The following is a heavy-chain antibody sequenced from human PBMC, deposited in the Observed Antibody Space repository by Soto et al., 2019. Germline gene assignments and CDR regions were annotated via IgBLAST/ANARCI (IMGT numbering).Heavy chain of an antibody. CDR3: ARDRGYLGGSGWSY. V-gene: IGHV3-53*01. CDR1: GFTVSSNY. Sequence: GGSLRLSCAASGFTVSSNYMSWVRQAPGKGLEWVSVIYSGGSTYYADSVKGRFTISRDNSKNTLYLQMNSLRAEDTAVYYCARDRGYLGGSGWSYWGQGTLVTVSS. D-gene: IGHD6-19*01. CDR2: IYSGGST. J-gene: IGHJ4*02.